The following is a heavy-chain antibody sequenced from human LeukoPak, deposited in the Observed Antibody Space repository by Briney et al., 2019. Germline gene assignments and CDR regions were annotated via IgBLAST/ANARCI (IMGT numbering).Heavy chain of an antibody. V-gene: IGHV1-2*02. J-gene: IGHJ4*02. CDR1: GYTFTGYY. CDR3: ARGDDWNGLFDY. D-gene: IGHD1-1*01. Sequence: ASVKVSCKASGYTFTGYYMHWVRQAPGQGLEWMGWINPNSGGTNYAQKFQGRVTMTRDTSISTAYMELSRLRSDDAAVYYCARGDDWNGLFDYWGQGTLVTVSS. CDR2: INPNSGGT.